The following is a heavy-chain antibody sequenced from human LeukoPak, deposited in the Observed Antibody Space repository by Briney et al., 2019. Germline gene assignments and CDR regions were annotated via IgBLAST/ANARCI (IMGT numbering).Heavy chain of an antibody. D-gene: IGHD2-2*01. CDR1: GGTFSNYA. CDR3: ARGGEIDPFGIEVIPAAVLAFAP. V-gene: IGHV1-69*05. Sequence: GASVKVSCKASGGTFSNYAVSWVRQAPGQGLEWMGGIIPMFGTTNYARKYQDRVMFSTDGSTNTAYMELRRLRSEDTAVYFCARGGEIDPFGIEVIPAAVLAFAPWGQGTLVTVSS. J-gene: IGHJ5*02. CDR2: IIPMFGTT.